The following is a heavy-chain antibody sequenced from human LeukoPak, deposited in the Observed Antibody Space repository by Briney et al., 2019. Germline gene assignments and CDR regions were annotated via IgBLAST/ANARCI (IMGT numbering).Heavy chain of an antibody. D-gene: IGHD2-2*01. CDR1: GFTFSSYA. Sequence: AGGSLRLSCAASGFTFSSYAVSWVRQAPGKGLEWVSAISGSGGSTYYADSVKGRFTISRDNSKNTLYLQMNSLRAEDTAVYYCAKATRYCSSTSCYHPFDYWGQGTLVTVSS. V-gene: IGHV3-23*01. CDR2: ISGSGGST. CDR3: AKATRYCSSTSCYHPFDY. J-gene: IGHJ4*02.